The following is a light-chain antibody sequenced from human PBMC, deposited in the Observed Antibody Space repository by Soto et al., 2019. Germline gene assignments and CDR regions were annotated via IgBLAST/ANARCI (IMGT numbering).Light chain of an antibody. Sequence: QSVLTQPRSVSGSPGQPVTISCTGTSSDVGYYNYVSWYQQHPGKAPKLIIYDVTKRPSGVPDRFSGSKSGNTASLTISGLQSEDEATYYCCSFAGTSTPYVFGTGTKLTVL. J-gene: IGLJ1*01. CDR2: DVT. CDR1: SSDVGYYNY. V-gene: IGLV2-11*01. CDR3: CSFAGTSTPYV.